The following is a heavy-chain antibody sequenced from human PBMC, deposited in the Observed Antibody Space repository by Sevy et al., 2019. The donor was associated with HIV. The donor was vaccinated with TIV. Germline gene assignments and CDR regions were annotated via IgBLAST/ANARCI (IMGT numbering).Heavy chain of an antibody. Sequence: ASVKVSCKASGYTFTGYYMHWVRQAPGQGLEWMGWINPNSGGTNYAQKFQGRVTMTRDTSISTAYMELSSLRSDDTAVYYCARVLRNGGYSGYDEGGAHYGMDVWGQGTTVTVSS. CDR3: ARVLRNGGYSGYDEGGAHYGMDV. CDR2: INPNSGGT. D-gene: IGHD5-12*01. V-gene: IGHV1-2*02. J-gene: IGHJ6*02. CDR1: GYTFTGYY.